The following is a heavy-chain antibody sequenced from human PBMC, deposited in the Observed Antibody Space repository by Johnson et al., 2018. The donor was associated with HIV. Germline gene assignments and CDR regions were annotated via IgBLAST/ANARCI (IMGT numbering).Heavy chain of an antibody. CDR2: IKQDGSAK. D-gene: IGHD3-3*01. J-gene: IGHJ3*02. Sequence: VQLVESGGGLVQPGGSLRLSCAASGFTFSSYWMSWVRQAPGQGLEWVANIKQDGSAKYYVDSVKGRFTISRDNAKNSLYLQMNSLRAEDTAVYYCAGWPIFGGPLPVAFDIWGQGTMVTVSS. CDR3: AGWPIFGGPLPVAFDI. V-gene: IGHV3-7*01. CDR1: GFTFSSYW.